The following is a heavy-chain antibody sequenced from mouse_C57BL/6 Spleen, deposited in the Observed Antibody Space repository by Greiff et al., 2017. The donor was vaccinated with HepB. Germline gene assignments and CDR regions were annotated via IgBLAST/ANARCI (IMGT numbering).Heavy chain of an antibody. CDR2: INPGSGGT. D-gene: IGHD2-12*01. CDR1: GYAFTNYL. J-gene: IGHJ3*01. V-gene: IGHV1-54*01. Sequence: VQLVESGAELVRPGPSVKVSCKASGYAFTNYLIEWVKQRPGQGLEWIGVINPGSGGTNYNEKFKGKATLTADKSSSTAYMQLSSLTSEDSAVYFCARWGLYDWFADWGQGTLVTVSA. CDR3: ARWGLYDWFAD.